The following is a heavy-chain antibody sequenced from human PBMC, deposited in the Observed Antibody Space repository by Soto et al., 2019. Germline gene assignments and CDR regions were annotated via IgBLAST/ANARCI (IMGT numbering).Heavy chain of an antibody. J-gene: IGHJ6*02. D-gene: IGHD3-3*01. CDR1: GFTFDDYT. V-gene: IGHV3-43*01. Sequence: GGSLRLSCAASGFTFDDYTMHWVRQAPGKGLEWVSLISWDGGSTYYADSVKGRFTISRDNSKNSLHLQMNSLRTEDTALYYCAKDSSKYYDFWSGYYTGIPDPYYYYGMDVWGQGTTVTVSS. CDR2: ISWDGGST. CDR3: AKDSSKYYDFWSGYYTGIPDPYYYYGMDV.